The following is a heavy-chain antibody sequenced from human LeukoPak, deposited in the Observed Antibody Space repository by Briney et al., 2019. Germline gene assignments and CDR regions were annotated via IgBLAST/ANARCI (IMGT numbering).Heavy chain of an antibody. V-gene: IGHV3-30*02. J-gene: IGHJ4*02. Sequence: GGSLRLSCTASGFTFSNYAMSWVRQAPGKGLEWVAFIRYDESHKYYIDSVKGRFTISRDNSKNTLYLQMNSLRAEDTAVYYCCGIAVAGIYWGQGTLVTVSS. D-gene: IGHD6-19*01. CDR1: GFTFSNYA. CDR2: IRYDESHK. CDR3: CGIAVAGIY.